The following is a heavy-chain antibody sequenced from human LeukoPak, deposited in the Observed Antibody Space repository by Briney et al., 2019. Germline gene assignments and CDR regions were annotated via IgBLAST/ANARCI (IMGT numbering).Heavy chain of an antibody. V-gene: IGHV5-51*01. CDR2: IYPGDSDT. J-gene: IGHJ3*01. CDR1: GYSFTSYW. D-gene: IGHD2-2*01. CDR3: ARVLVPCAIHDAFDV. Sequence: GESLKISCKGSGYSFTSYWIGWVRQMPGKGLEWMGIIYPGDSDTRYSPSFQGQVTISADKSISTAYLQWSSLKASDTAMYYCARVLVPCAIHDAFDVWGQGTIVTVSS.